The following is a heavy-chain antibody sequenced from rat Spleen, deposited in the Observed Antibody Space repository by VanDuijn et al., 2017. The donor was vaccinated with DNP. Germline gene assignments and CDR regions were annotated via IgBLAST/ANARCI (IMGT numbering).Heavy chain of an antibody. D-gene: IGHD1-6*01. CDR3: IRWEYTTDWYFDF. Sequence: EVKLVESGGGLVQPGRSLKLSCAASGFNFNDNWMGWVRQAPGKGLEWIGEINKDSNTINYTPSLKDKFTISRDNAQNTLYLQMSKLGSEDTAIYYCIRWEYTTDWYFDFWGPGTMVTVSS. CDR1: GFNFNDNW. CDR2: INKDSNTI. V-gene: IGHV4-2*01. J-gene: IGHJ1*01.